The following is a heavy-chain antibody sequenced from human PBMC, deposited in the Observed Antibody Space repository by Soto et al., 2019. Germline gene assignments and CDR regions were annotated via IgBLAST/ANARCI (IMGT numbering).Heavy chain of an antibody. V-gene: IGHV4-59*08. J-gene: IGHJ4*02. D-gene: IGHD6-13*01. CDR3: ARQGIATAGTSLDY. CDR1: GGSTRSSY. Sequence: SETLSLTCTVSGGSTRSSYWSWIRQPPGKGLEWIGYISDSGSTNYNPSLKSRVTISVDTSKNQFSLKLSSVTAADTAVYYCARQGIATAGTSLDYWGQGTLVTVSS. CDR2: ISDSGST.